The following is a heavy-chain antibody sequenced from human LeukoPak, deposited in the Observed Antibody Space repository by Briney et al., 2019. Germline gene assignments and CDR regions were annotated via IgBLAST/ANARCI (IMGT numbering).Heavy chain of an antibody. CDR3: ARDRDPRAFDI. D-gene: IGHD3-10*01. J-gene: IGHJ3*02. CDR2: IWYDGSNK. CDR1: GFTFSSYG. Sequence: PGGSLRLSCAASGFTFSSYGMHWVRQAPGKGLEWVAVIWYDGSNKYYADSVKGRFTISRDNSKNTLYLQMNSLRAEDTAVYYCARDRDPRAFDIWGQGTMVTVSS. V-gene: IGHV3-33*01.